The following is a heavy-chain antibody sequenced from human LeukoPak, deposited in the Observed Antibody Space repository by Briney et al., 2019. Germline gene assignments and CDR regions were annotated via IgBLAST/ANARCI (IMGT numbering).Heavy chain of an antibody. V-gene: IGHV3-30*18. D-gene: IGHD3-9*01. CDR3: AKDGGSLTGYDLS. Sequence: GGSLRLSCAASGLTFSSYGMHWVRQAPGKGLEWVAVMSYDGSNKYYADSVKGRFTISRDNSKNTLYLQMNSLRAEDTAVYYCAKDGGSLTGYDLSWGQGTLVTVSS. J-gene: IGHJ5*02. CDR2: MSYDGSNK. CDR1: GLTFSSYG.